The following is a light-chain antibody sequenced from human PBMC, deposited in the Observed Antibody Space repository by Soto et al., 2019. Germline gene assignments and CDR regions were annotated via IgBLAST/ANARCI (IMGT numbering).Light chain of an antibody. J-gene: IGKJ4*01. CDR3: QQRSNWPLT. Sequence: EIVLTQSPATLSLSPGERATLSCRASQSVSSYLAWYQQKPGQAPRLLLYDAANSAPGVPARFSGSGSGTAFTLTLSSLEPEDFAVYYCQQRSNWPLTFGGGTKVEIK. V-gene: IGKV3-11*01. CDR2: DAA. CDR1: QSVSSY.